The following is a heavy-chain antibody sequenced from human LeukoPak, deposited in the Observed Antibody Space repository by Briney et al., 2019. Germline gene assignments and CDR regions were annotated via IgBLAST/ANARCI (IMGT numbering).Heavy chain of an antibody. CDR3: ARGPRDGYNYYYYYGMDV. D-gene: IGHD5-24*01. J-gene: IGHJ6*02. V-gene: IGHV3-66*01. Sequence: GGSLRLSCAASGFTFSSYAMSWVRQAPGKGLEWVSVIYSGGSTYYADSVKGRFTISRDNSKNTLYLQMNSLRAEDTAVYYCARGPRDGYNYYYYYGMDVWGQGTTVTVSS. CDR2: IYSGGST. CDR1: GFTFSSYA.